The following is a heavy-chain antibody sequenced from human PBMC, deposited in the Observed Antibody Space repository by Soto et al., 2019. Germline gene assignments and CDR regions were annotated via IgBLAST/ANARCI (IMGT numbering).Heavy chain of an antibody. CDR2: TSHTGTT. J-gene: IGHJ6*02. CDR1: GVSISSDY. Sequence: SETLSLTCTVSGVSISSDYWTWIRQSPGKGLEWVAYTSHTGTTDYNPSLKSRVTISVDTSKNQFSLKLSSVTAADTAVYYCARPEQLGGAVAGYGMDVWGQGTTVTVSS. CDR3: ARPEQLGGAVAGYGMDV. D-gene: IGHD6-19*01. V-gene: IGHV4-59*08.